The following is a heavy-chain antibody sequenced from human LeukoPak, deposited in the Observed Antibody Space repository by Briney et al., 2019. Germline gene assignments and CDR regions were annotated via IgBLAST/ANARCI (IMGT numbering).Heavy chain of an antibody. CDR3: ARGSSMIVRRYFDL. V-gene: IGHV4-34*01. J-gene: IGHJ2*01. CDR2: INHSGST. D-gene: IGHD3-22*01. Sequence: SETLSLTCAVYGGSFSGYYWSWIRQPPGKGLEWIGEINHSGSTNYNPSLKSRVTISVDTSKNQFSLKLSSVTAADTAVYYCARGSSMIVRRYFDLWGRGTLVTVSS. CDR1: GGSFSGYY.